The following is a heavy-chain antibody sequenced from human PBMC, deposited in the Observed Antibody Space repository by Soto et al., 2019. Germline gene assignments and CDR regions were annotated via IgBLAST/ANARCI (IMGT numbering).Heavy chain of an antibody. CDR2: ISYDGSNK. CDR1: GFTFSSYA. CDR3: ARDFATTASHIFDY. J-gene: IGHJ4*02. D-gene: IGHD1-1*01. Sequence: GGSLRLSCAASGFTFSSYAMHWVRQAPGKGLEWVAVISYDGSNKYYADSVKGRFTISRDNSKNTLYLQMNSLRAEDTAVYYCARDFATTASHIFDYWGQGTLVTVSS. V-gene: IGHV3-30-3*01.